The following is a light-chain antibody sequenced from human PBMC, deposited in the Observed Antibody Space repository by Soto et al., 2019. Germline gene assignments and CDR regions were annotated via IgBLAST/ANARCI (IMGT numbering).Light chain of an antibody. Sequence: DIQLTQSPSFLSASVGDRVTVTCRASQSIGTYFNWYRQKPGKAPELLIYAASNLQTGVPSRFSGSGSGTDFTLTISRLEPEDFAVYYCQQYGHSPWTFGQGTKVDIK. CDR2: AAS. CDR1: QSIGTY. CDR3: QQYGHSPWT. V-gene: IGKV1-39*02. J-gene: IGKJ1*01.